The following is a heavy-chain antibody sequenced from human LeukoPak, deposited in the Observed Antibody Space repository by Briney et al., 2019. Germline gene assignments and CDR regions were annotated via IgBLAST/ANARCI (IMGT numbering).Heavy chain of an antibody. CDR2: IYYSGST. CDR3: AREMAEYYFDY. V-gene: IGHV4-59*01. CDR1: GGSISSYY. Sequence: PSETLSLTCTVSGGSISSYYWSWIRQPPGKGLEWIGYIYYSGSTNYNPSLKSRVTISVDTSKNQFSLKLSSVTAADTAVYYCAREMAEYYFDYWGQGTLVTVPS. J-gene: IGHJ4*02.